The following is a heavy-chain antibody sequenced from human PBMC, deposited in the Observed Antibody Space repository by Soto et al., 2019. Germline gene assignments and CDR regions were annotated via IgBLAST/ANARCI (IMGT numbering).Heavy chain of an antibody. D-gene: IGHD2-2*02. Sequence: ASAKVSCKASGGTFSSYTISWVRQAPGQGLEWMGRIIPILGIANYAQKFQGRVTITADKSTSTAYMELSSLRSEDTAVYYCARGLSYCSKTSCYKNNWFDPWGQGTLVTVSS. CDR2: IIPILGIA. CDR3: ARGLSYCSKTSCYKNNWFDP. V-gene: IGHV1-69*02. J-gene: IGHJ5*02. CDR1: GGTFSSYT.